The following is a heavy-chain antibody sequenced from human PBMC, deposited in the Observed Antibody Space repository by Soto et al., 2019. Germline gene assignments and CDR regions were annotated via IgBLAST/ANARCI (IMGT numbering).Heavy chain of an antibody. V-gene: IGHV4-59*08. J-gene: IGHJ6*03. Sequence: AETLSLTCTVSGGPISSYYWSWIRQPPGKGLEWIGYIYYSGSTNYNPSLKSRVTISVDTSKNQFSLKLSSVTAADTAVYYCARHGGYYMDVWGKGTTVTVSS. CDR2: IYYSGST. CDR3: ARHGGYYMDV. CDR1: GGPISSYY. D-gene: IGHD3-16*01.